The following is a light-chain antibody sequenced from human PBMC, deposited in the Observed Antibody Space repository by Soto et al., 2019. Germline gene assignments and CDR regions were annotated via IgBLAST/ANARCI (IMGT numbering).Light chain of an antibody. CDR1: QSVSSRY. Sequence: MTQAPWCWRMSQTERATLSCRARQSVSSRYLAWYQQNPGQEPSLFIYAAATRAAGVSDRFSGSGAGRELSLPIIRSLPSEYLVVYCRQLDSDNWRTFGQGTKVDIK. V-gene: IGKV3D-7*01. J-gene: IGKJ1*01. CDR3: QLDSDNWRT. CDR2: AAA.